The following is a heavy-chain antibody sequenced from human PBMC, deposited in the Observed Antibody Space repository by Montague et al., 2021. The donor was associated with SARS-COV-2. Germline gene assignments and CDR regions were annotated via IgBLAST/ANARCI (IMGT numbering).Heavy chain of an antibody. CDR2: IYYSGST. D-gene: IGHD2-15*01. V-gene: IGHV4-39*01. CDR1: GGSISSSSYY. Sequence: SETLSLTSTVSGGSISSSSYYWGWIRQPPGKGLEWIGSIYYSGSTYYXPSLKSRVTISVDTSKNQFSLKLSSVTAADTAVYYCARHVDRGGNVVVVALNWFDPWGQGTPVTVSS. CDR3: ARHVDRGGNVVVVALNWFDP. J-gene: IGHJ5*02.